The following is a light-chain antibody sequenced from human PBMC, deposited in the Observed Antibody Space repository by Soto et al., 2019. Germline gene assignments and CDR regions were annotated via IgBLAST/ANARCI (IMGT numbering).Light chain of an antibody. CDR3: SSYASSSTPLYV. CDR1: RSDVGAYNY. Sequence: QSVLAQPASVSGSPGQSITISCAGTRSDVGAYNYVSWYQQHPGKAPKLLIYDVSNRPSGVSNRFSGSKSGNTASLTISGLQAEDEADYYCSSYASSSTPLYVFGTGTKVTVL. V-gene: IGLV2-14*01. J-gene: IGLJ1*01. CDR2: DVS.